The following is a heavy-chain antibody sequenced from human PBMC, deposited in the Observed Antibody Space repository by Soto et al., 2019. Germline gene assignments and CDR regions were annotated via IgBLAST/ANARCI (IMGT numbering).Heavy chain of an antibody. CDR3: AKSSGWYHTLTKYFQH. CDR2: ISGSGGST. J-gene: IGHJ1*01. V-gene: IGHV3-23*01. D-gene: IGHD6-19*01. Sequence: GGSLRLSCAASGFTFSSYAMSWVRQAPGKGLEWVSAISGSGGSTYYADSVKGRFTISRDNSKNTLYLQMNSLRAEDTAVYYCAKSSGWYHTLTKYFQHWGQGTLVTVSS. CDR1: GFTFSSYA.